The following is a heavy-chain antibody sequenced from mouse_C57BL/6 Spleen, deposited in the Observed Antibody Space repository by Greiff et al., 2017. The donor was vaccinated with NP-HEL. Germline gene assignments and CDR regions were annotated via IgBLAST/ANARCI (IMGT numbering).Heavy chain of an antibody. CDR1: GYTFTSYW. D-gene: IGHD1-1*01. V-gene: IGHV1-55*01. J-gene: IGHJ2*01. CDR3: ARGHYYGSPGGD. CDR2: LSPGSGST. Sequence: QVQLQQPGAELVKPGASVKMSCKASGYTFTSYWITWVKQRPGQGLEWIGDLSPGSGSTNYNEKIKSKATLTVDTSSSTAYMQLSSLTSEDSAGYYCARGHYYGSPGGDWGQGTTLTVSS.